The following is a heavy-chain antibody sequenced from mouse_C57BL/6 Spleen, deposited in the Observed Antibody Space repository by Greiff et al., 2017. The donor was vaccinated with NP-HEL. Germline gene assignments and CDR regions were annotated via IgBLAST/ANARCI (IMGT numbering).Heavy chain of an antibody. CDR1: GYAFSSYW. CDR3: ARRGAGPWFAY. V-gene: IGHV1-80*01. Sequence: VQLQQSGAELVKPGASVKISCKASGYAFSSYWMNWVKQRPGKGLEWIGQIYPGDGDTNYNGKFKGKATLTVDKSSSTAYMQLSSLTSEDSAVYFCARRGAGPWFAYWGQGTLVTVSA. D-gene: IGHD3-3*01. CDR2: IYPGDGDT. J-gene: IGHJ3*01.